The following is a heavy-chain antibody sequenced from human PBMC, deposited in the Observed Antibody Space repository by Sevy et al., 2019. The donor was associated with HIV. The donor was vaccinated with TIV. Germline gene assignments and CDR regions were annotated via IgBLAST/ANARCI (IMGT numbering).Heavy chain of an antibody. CDR1: GFPFITHW. J-gene: IGHJ4*02. CDR2: IKEDGSEK. Sequence: GGSLGLSFAASGFPFITHWMSWVRQAPGKGLEWVANIKEDGSEKYYVDSVKGRFTISRDNAKNSLFLQMNSLRAEDTAVYYCAKDVYWGQGTLVTVSS. V-gene: IGHV3-7*03. CDR3: AKDVY.